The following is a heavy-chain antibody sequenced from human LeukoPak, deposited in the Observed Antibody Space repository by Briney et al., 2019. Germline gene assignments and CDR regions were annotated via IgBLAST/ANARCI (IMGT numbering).Heavy chain of an antibody. D-gene: IGHD3-22*01. J-gene: IGHJ4*02. V-gene: IGHV4-61*01. CDR3: ASLRSDSSGYYNLRIDY. CDR2: IYYSGST. Sequence: SETLSLTCTVSGGSVSSGSYYWSWIRQPPGKGLEWIGYIYYSGSTNYNPSLKSRVTISVDSSKNQFSLKLSSVTAADTAVYYCASLRSDSSGYYNLRIDYWGQGTLVTVSS. CDR1: GGSVSSGSYY.